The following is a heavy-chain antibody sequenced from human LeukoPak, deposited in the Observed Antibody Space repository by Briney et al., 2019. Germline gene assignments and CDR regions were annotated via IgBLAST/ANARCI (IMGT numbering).Heavy chain of an antibody. CDR2: IYYTGST. J-gene: IGHJ5*02. D-gene: IGHD5-12*01. CDR3: ARSYSGYAIA. CDR1: GGSISSSSYY. Sequence: SETLSLTCTVSGGSISSSSYYWGWIRQPPGKGLEWIGYIYYTGSTYYNPSLMSRVTISVDTSRNQFSLQVTSVSAADTALYYCARSYSGYAIAWGQGALVTVSS. V-gene: IGHV4-31*03.